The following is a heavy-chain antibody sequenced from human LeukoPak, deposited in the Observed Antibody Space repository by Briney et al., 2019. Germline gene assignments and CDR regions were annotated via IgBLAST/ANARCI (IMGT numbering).Heavy chain of an antibody. D-gene: IGHD3-10*01. CDR1: GFTFSGSA. CDR3: TRIPVYGSGSYYNQDV. V-gene: IGHV3-73*01. Sequence: GGSLRLSCAASGFTFSGSAMHGVRQASGKGLEWVGRIRSKANSYATAYAASVKGRFTISRDDSKNAAYLQMNSLKTEDTAVYYCTRIPVYGSGSYYNQDVWGKGTTVTVSS. J-gene: IGHJ6*04. CDR2: IRSKANSYAT.